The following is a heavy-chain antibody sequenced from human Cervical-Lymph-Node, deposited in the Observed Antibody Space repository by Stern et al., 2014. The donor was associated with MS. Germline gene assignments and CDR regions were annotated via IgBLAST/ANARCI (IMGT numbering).Heavy chain of an antibody. D-gene: IGHD6-13*01. J-gene: IGHJ4*02. CDR3: ARRVAAAGTHYYGLFGH. V-gene: IGHV1-2*02. CDR1: GYTFSDYY. CDR2: FSPKSGGS. Sequence: VQLVQSGAEVKEPGASVKVSCKASGYTFSDYYLHWVRQAPGQGLEWLGWFSPKSGGSNFAQKVQSRVTMTSDTSIATAYMELTRLRSDDTAVYYCARRVAAAGTHYYGLFGHWGQGTLVTVSS.